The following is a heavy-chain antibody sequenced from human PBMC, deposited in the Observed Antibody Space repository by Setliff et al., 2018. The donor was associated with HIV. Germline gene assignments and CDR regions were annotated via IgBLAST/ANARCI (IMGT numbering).Heavy chain of an antibody. CDR2: MHNSGNT. J-gene: IGHJ5*02. CDR3: ARDMMYHYDRSGSFGWFGP. D-gene: IGHD3-22*01. V-gene: IGHV4-39*07. CDR1: GDSISNSTYY. Sequence: SETLSLTCSVSGDSISNSTYYWGWIRQPPGKGLEWIGSMHNSGNTYYNPSVKSRVTISVDTSKNQFSLKLTSVTAADTAVYYCARDMMYHYDRSGSFGWFGPWGQGTLVTVSS.